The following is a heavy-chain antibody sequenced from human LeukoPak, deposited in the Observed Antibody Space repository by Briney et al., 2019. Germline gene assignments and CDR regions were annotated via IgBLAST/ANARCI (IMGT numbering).Heavy chain of an antibody. D-gene: IGHD2-15*01. J-gene: IGHJ5*02. Sequence: PGGSLRLSCAASGFTLSSYGMSWVRQAPGRGLEWVSTITGSGGNTHYSDSVKGRFTISRDNYKNTLYLQMNSLRAEDTAVYYCARDRKSSGGSPRLKYNWFDPWGQGTLVTVSS. CDR1: GFTLSSYG. V-gene: IGHV3-23*01. CDR2: ITGSGGNT. CDR3: ARDRKSSGGSPRLKYNWFDP.